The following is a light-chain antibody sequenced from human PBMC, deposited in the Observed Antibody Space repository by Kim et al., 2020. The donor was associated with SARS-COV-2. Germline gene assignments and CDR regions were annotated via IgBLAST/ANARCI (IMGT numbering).Light chain of an antibody. CDR1: EGISSS. CDR2: TTS. V-gene: IGKV1-NL1*01. J-gene: IGKJ2*01. Sequence: SATGRDRVTISRRAGEGISSSLAWCQQKPGTAPQLLIATTSKLEDGVPARFSGRGPGTEFTLTISSLQPEDVATYFCQQYYAVPFTFGQGTKLEI. CDR3: QQYYAVPFT.